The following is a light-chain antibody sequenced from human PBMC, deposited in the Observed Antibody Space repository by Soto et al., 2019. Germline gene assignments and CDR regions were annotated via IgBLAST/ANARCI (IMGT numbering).Light chain of an antibody. CDR2: DVS. V-gene: IGLV2-14*03. CDR3: GSYTTTSPLV. J-gene: IGLJ1*01. Sequence: QSVLTQPASVSGSPGQSITISCTGTSSDIGYYDYVSWYQQHPGKAPKLMIFDVSNRPSGVSNRFSGSKSGNTASLTISGLQPEDEADYYCGSYTTTSPLVFGTGTKLTVL. CDR1: SSDIGYYDY.